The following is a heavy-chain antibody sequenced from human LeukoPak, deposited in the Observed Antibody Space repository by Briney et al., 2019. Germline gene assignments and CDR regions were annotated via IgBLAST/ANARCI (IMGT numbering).Heavy chain of an antibody. V-gene: IGHV4-4*07. J-gene: IGHJ4*02. CDR3: ARDHVAARPLPFDY. Sequence: SETLSLTCTVSGDSISSYYWSWIRQPAGKGLEWIGRIYTSGNTKYNPSLKSRVTMSLDTSKNQFSLKLNSVTAADTAVYYCARDHVAARPLPFDYWGQGTLVTVSS. CDR2: IYTSGNT. D-gene: IGHD6-6*01. CDR1: GDSISSYY.